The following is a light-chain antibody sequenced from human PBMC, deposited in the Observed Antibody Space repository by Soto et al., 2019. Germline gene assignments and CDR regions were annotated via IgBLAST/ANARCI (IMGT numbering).Light chain of an antibody. CDR2: AAS. CDR3: QKHYVFAFT. CDR1: QDVKNY. V-gene: IGKV1-27*01. Sequence: DIQMTQSPSSLSASVGDRVTITCRASQDVKNYLAWYQQKPGKVPKLLIFAASTLQPGVLSRLSGSGSGTAFTLTINSLQTEDVGSCYCQKHYVFAFTFGGATKVDIK. J-gene: IGKJ4*01.